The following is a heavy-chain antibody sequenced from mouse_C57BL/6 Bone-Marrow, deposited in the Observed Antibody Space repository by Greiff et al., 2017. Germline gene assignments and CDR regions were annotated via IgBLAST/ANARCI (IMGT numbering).Heavy chain of an antibody. J-gene: IGHJ3*01. CDR1: GYSFTDYN. D-gene: IGHD1-1*01. CDR3: ARAHYYGSSRFAY. CDR2: INPNYGTT. Sequence: EVQLQQSGPELVKPGASVKISCKASGYSFTDYNMNWVKQSNGQSLEWIGVINPNYGTTSYNQKFKGKATLTVDQSSSTAYMQLNSLTSEDSAVYDCARAHYYGSSRFAYWGQGTLVTVSA. V-gene: IGHV1-39*01.